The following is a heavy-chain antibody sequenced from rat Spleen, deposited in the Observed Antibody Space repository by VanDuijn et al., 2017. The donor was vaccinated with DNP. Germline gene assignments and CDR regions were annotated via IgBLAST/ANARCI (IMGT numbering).Heavy chain of an antibody. D-gene: IGHD1-12*01. CDR1: GFTFNSYW. CDR2: ITGSSGSA. Sequence: EVQLVESGGGLVQPGRSLNLSCVASGFTFNSYWMTWIRQAPGKGLEWVASITGSSGSAFYPDSVKGRFTISRDSAKSTLYLQMNSLRSEDTATYYCTRHRTIMPYYYAMDAWGQGASVTVSS. V-gene: IGHV5-31*01. J-gene: IGHJ4*01. CDR3: TRHRTIMPYYYAMDA.